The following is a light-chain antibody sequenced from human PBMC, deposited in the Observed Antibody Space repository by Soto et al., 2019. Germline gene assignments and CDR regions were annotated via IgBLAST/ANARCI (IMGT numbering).Light chain of an antibody. CDR3: QQFNSWLLT. Sequence: EIVMTQSPATLSVSPGERATLSCRASQSVSSNLAWYQQKPGQAPRLLIYGASTRATGIPARFIGSGSGTEFTLTISSLQSEDFAIYYCQQFNSWLLTFGGGTKV. V-gene: IGKV3-15*01. J-gene: IGKJ4*01. CDR2: GAS. CDR1: QSVSSN.